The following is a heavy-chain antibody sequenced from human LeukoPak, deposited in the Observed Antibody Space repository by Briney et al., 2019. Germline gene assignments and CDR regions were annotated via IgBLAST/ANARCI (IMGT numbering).Heavy chain of an antibody. J-gene: IGHJ5*02. V-gene: IGHV3-11*04. D-gene: IGHD3-22*01. CDR3: ARSPSGTMIRFDP. CDR2: ISSSGSTI. Sequence: GGSLRLPCAASGFTFSDYYLSWIRQAPGKGLEWVSYISSSGSTIYYADSVKGRFTISRDNAKNSLYLQMNSLRAEATAVYYCARSPSGTMIRFDPWGQGTLVTVSS. CDR1: GFTFSDYY.